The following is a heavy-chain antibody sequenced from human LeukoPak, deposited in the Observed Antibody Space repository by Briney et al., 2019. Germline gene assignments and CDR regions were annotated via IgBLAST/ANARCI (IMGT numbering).Heavy chain of an antibody. CDR2: IYYTGST. D-gene: IGHD4-23*01. J-gene: IGHJ3*02. CDR3: AVVGGNSNAFDI. CDR1: GGSVSSSRYY. V-gene: IGHV4-39*01. Sequence: PSETLSLTCPVSGGSVSSSRYYWGWIRQPPGKGLEWIGSIYYTGSTYYKPSPKSRVTISVDASKNQFSLKLSSVTAADTAVYYCAVVGGNSNAFDIWGQGTMVTVSS.